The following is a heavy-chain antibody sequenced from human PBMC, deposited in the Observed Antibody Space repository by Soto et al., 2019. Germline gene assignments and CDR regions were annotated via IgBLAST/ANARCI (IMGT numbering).Heavy chain of an antibody. CDR1: GFTFSSHE. Sequence: PGGSLRLSCAASGFTFSSHEMNWVRQAPGKGLEWISYISGSGVTTYYADSVRGRFIVSRDNAQESLFLQMNSLRVEDTDIYYCARGGVYWGQGTLVTVSS. D-gene: IGHD2-8*01. J-gene: IGHJ4*02. V-gene: IGHV3-48*03. CDR3: ARGGVY. CDR2: ISGSGVTT.